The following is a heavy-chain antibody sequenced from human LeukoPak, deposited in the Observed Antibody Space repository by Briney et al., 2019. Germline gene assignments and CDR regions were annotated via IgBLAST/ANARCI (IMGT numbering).Heavy chain of an antibody. D-gene: IGHD2-15*01. CDR3: AKDRRGSCNAGSCYCCDY. CDR2: IRFDGSDE. V-gene: IGHV3-30*02. CDR1: KFTFNSYG. Sequence: GGSLRLSCPAAKFTFNSYGMHWVRQAPGKGLEWVAFIRFDGSDEHYADSVKGRFTISRDNSKNTLYLQMNSLRAEDTAVYYCAKDRRGSCNAGSCYCCDYWGRGALVTVSS. J-gene: IGHJ4*02.